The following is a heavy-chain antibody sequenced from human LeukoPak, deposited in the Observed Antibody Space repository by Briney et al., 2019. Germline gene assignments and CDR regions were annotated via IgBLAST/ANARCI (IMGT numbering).Heavy chain of an antibody. CDR1: GFTFSSYS. CDR2: ISSSSSYI. CDR3: ARVRYSSGWDAFDI. V-gene: IGHV3-21*01. J-gene: IGHJ3*02. D-gene: IGHD6-19*01. Sequence: GGSLRLSCAASGFTFSSYSMTWVRQAPGKGLEWVSSISSSSSYIYYADSVKGRFPISRDNAKNSLYLQMNSLRAEDTAVYYCARVRYSSGWDAFDIWGQGTMVTVSS.